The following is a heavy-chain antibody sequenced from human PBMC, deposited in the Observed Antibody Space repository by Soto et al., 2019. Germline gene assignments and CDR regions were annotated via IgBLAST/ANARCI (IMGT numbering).Heavy chain of an antibody. Sequence: ASVKVSCKVSGYTLTELSMHWVRQAPGKGLEWMGGFDPEDGETIYAQKFQGRVTMTEDTSTDTAYMELSSLRPEDTAVYYCATEQGYCSGGSCYGAFDIWGQGTMVTVSS. J-gene: IGHJ3*02. CDR3: ATEQGYCSGGSCYGAFDI. CDR1: GYTLTELS. D-gene: IGHD2-15*01. V-gene: IGHV1-24*01. CDR2: FDPEDGET.